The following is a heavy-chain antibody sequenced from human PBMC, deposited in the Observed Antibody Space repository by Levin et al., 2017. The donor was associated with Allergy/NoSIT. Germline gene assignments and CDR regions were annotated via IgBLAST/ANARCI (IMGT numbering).Heavy chain of an antibody. D-gene: IGHD2-15*01. CDR3: ARGYCSGGSCYSEYYFDY. Sequence: SETLSLTCAISGDSVSSNSAAWNWIRQSPSRGLEWLGRTYYRSKWYNDYAVSVKSRITINPDTSKNQFSLQLNSVTPEDTAVYYCARGYCSGGSCYSEYYFDYWGQGTLVTVSS. CDR1: GDSVSSNSAA. CDR2: TYYRSKWYN. V-gene: IGHV6-1*01. J-gene: IGHJ4*02.